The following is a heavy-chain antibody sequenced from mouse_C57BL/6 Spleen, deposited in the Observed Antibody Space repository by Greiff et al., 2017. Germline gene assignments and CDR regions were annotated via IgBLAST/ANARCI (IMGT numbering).Heavy chain of an antibody. CDR2: ISYDGSN. Sequence: EVQLQESGPGLVKPSQSLSLTCSVTGYSITSGYYWYWIRQSPGNKLEWMGYISYDGSNNYNPSLKNRISITRDTSKNQLFLKLHSLTTEDTATYYCARAVTVAMDYWGHGPSVTFSS. CDR3: ARAVTVAMDY. CDR1: GYSITSGYY. V-gene: IGHV3-6*01. D-gene: IGHD2-13*01. J-gene: IGHJ4*01.